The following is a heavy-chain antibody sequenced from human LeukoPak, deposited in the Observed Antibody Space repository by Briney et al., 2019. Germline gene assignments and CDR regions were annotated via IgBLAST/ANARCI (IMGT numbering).Heavy chain of an antibody. V-gene: IGHV3-21*01. CDR3: ARDQVVGANPDFDT. CDR2: ISSSSSYI. J-gene: IGHJ3*02. D-gene: IGHD1-26*01. CDR1: GFTFSSYS. Sequence: PGGSLRLSCAASGFTFSSYSMNWVRQAPGKGLEWVSSISSSSSYIYYADSVKGRFTISRDNAKNSLYLQMNSLRAEDTAVYYCARDQVVGANPDFDTWGQGTMVTVSS.